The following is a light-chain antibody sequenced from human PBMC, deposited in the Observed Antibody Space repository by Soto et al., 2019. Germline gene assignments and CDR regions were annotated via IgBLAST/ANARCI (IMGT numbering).Light chain of an antibody. J-gene: IGLJ2*01. V-gene: IGLV2-8*01. CDR1: SSDVGGYEY. CDR2: EVI. Sequence: QSALTQPPSASGSPGQSVTISCTGTSSDVGGYEYVSWYQQHPGKAPKLMIYEVIKRPSGVPDRFSGSKSGNTASLTVSGLQAEDEADYYCSSYTTSTSFILFGGGTQLTVL. CDR3: SSYTTSTSFIL.